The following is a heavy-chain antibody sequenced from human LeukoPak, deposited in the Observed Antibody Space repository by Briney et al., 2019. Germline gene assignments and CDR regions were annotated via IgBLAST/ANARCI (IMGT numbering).Heavy chain of an antibody. Sequence: GGSLRLSCAASGFSFSSYGVNWVRRAPGKGLEWVSFISGRGGSIYYADSVKGRFTISRDNSKNTLYLQMNSLRAEDTAVYYCTREKEGYNFGLDYYYYYMDVWGKGTTVTVSS. D-gene: IGHD5-18*01. CDR1: GFSFSSYG. V-gene: IGHV3-23*01. CDR2: ISGRGGSI. CDR3: TREKEGYNFGLDYYYYYMDV. J-gene: IGHJ6*03.